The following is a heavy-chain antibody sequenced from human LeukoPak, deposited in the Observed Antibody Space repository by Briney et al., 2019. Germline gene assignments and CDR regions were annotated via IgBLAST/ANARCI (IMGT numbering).Heavy chain of an antibody. J-gene: IGHJ4*02. CDR2: INPNSGGT. Sequence: SVKVSCKASGYTFTDYYLHWVRQAPGQGLGWMAWINPNSGGTNYARKFQGRVTMTRDTSISTAYMELTRLTSDDTAVYYCARTNSSSWWYFDYWGQGTLVTVSS. CDR1: GYTFTDYY. V-gene: IGHV1-2*02. D-gene: IGHD6-13*01. CDR3: ARTNSSSWWYFDY.